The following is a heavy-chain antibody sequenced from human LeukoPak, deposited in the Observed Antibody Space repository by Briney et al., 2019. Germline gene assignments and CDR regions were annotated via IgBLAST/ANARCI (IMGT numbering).Heavy chain of an antibody. V-gene: IGHV1-2*02. CDR3: ARRGIAAVGFDP. CDR2: INPNSGGT. D-gene: IGHD6-13*01. CDR1: GYMFTGYY. Sequence: ASVKVSCKASGYMFTGYYMHWVRQAPGQGLEWMGWINPNSGGTNYAQKFQGRVTMTRDTSISTAYMELSSLRSDDTAVYYCARRGIAAVGFDPWGQGTLVTVSS. J-gene: IGHJ5*02.